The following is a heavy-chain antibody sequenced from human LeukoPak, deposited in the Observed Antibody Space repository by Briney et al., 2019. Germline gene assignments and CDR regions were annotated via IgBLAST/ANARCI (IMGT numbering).Heavy chain of an antibody. D-gene: IGHD3-10*01. V-gene: IGHV3-30*02. CDR2: IRYDGSNK. CDR3: AKDYYGSGRNTKNNWFDP. CDR1: GFTFSSYG. J-gene: IGHJ5*02. Sequence: GGSLRLSCAASGFTFSSYGMRWVRQAPGKGLEWAAFIRYDGSNKYYADSVKGRFTISRDNSKNTLYLQMNSLRAEDTAVYYCAKDYYGSGRNTKNNWFDPWGQGTLVTVSS.